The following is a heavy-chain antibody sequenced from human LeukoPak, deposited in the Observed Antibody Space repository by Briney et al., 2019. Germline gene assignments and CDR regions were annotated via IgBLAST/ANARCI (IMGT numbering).Heavy chain of an antibody. J-gene: IGHJ6*03. D-gene: IGHD6-19*01. CDR1: GYTFTGYY. CDR3: ASDGGWYYYYMDV. Sequence: ASVKVSCKASGYTFTGYYMHWVRRAPGQGLEWMGWISAYNGNTNYAQKLQGRVTMTTDTSTSTAYMELRSLRSDDTAVYYCASDGGWYYYYMDVWGKGTTVTVSS. CDR2: ISAYNGNT. V-gene: IGHV1-18*04.